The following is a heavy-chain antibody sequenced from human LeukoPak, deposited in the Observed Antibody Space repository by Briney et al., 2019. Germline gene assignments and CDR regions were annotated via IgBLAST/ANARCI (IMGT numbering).Heavy chain of an antibody. J-gene: IGHJ4*02. CDR2: IYHSGST. Sequence: SETLSLTCAVSGGSISSSNWWSWVRQPPGKGLEWIGEIYHSGSTNYNPSLKSRVTISVDKSKNQFSLKLSSVTAADTAVYYCARSASRATRYFDYWGQGTLVTVSS. V-gene: IGHV4-4*02. CDR3: ARSASRATRYFDY. D-gene: IGHD5-12*01. CDR1: GGSISSSNW.